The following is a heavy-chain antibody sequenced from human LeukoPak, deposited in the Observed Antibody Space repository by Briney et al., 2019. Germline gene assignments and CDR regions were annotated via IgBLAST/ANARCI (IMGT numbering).Heavy chain of an antibody. CDR3: AKDRSSSGSSSFDY. V-gene: IGHV3-21*01. Sequence: GGSLRLSCAASGFTVSSNYMSWVRQAPGKGLEWVSSISSSSSYIYYADSVKGRFTISRDNAKNSLYLQMNSLRAEDTAVYYCAKDRSSSGSSSFDYWGQGTLVTVSS. CDR1: GFTVSSNY. CDR2: ISSSSSYI. D-gene: IGHD1-26*01. J-gene: IGHJ4*02.